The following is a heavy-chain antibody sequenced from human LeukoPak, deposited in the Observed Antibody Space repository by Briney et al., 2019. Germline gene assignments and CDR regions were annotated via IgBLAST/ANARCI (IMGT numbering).Heavy chain of an antibody. CDR2: IYDAANT. V-gene: IGHV3-66*01. CDR1: GCTVRTDY. D-gene: IGHD2-2*01. J-gene: IGHJ4*02. Sequence: GGSLRLSCTASGCTVRTDYMSWVRQAPGKGLEWVSLIYDAANTVYADSVKGRFTISRDNAKNSLYLQMNSLRAEDTAVYYCARDSSYFDYWGQGTLVTVSS. CDR3: ARDSSYFDY.